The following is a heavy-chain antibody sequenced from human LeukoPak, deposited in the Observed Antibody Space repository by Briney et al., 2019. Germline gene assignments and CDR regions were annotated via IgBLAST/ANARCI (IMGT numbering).Heavy chain of an antibody. CDR2: ISSSSSTI. V-gene: IGHV3-48*01. Sequence: QPGGSLRLSCAASGFTFSSYSMNWVRQAPGKGLEWVSYISSSSSTIYYADSVKGRFTISRDNAKNSLYLQMNSLRAEDTAVYYCARDLKDFWSGFLVYYYGMDVWGQGTTVTVSS. J-gene: IGHJ6*02. D-gene: IGHD3-3*01. CDR3: ARDLKDFWSGFLVYYYGMDV. CDR1: GFTFSSYS.